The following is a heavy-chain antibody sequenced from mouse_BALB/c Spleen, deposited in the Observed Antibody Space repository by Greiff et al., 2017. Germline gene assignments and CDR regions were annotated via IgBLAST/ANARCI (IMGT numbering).Heavy chain of an antibody. CDR2: ISYDGSN. J-gene: IGHJ4*01. Sequence: EVQLQESGPGLVKPSQSLSLTCSVTGYSITSGYYWNWIRQFPGNKLEWMGYISYDGSNNYNPSLKNRISITRDTSKNQFFLKLNSVTTEDTATYYCARGRYGAMDYWGQGTSVTVSS. D-gene: IGHD2-14*01. CDR1: GYSITSGYY. V-gene: IGHV3-6*02. CDR3: ARGRYGAMDY.